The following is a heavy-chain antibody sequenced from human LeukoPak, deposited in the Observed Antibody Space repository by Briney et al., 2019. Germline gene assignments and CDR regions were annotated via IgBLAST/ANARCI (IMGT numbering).Heavy chain of an antibody. Sequence: GGSLRLSCAASGFTVSSNYMSWVRQAPGKGLEWVPVIYSGGSTYYADSVKGRFTISRDNSKNTLYLQMNSLRAEDTVVYYCARETGVYYFDYWGQGTLVTVSS. CDR2: IYSGGST. J-gene: IGHJ4*02. CDR1: GFTVSSNY. CDR3: ARETGVYYFDY. V-gene: IGHV3-53*01. D-gene: IGHD2-8*01.